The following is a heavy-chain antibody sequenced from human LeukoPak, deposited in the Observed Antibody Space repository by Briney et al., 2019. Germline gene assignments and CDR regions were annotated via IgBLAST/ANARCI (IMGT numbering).Heavy chain of an antibody. CDR2: IHHSGTT. V-gene: IGHV4-4*02. Sequence: SETLSLTCGVSVGSISTTNWWSWVRQPPGKGLEWIGEIHHSGTTHYNPFLKSRITVSVDKSKNQFSLKLNSVTAADTAVYYCARIFGGFDWGQGTLVTVSS. J-gene: IGHJ4*02. D-gene: IGHD3-3*01. CDR3: ARIFGGFD. CDR1: VGSISTTNW.